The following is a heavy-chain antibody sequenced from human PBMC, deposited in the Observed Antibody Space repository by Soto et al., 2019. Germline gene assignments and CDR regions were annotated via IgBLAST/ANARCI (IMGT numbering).Heavy chain of an antibody. CDR2: ISYDGSNK. J-gene: IGHJ4*02. Sequence: QVQLVESGGGVVQPGRSLRLSCAASGFTFSSYAMHWVRQAPGKGLEWVAVISYDGSNKYYADSVKGRFTISRDNSKNTLYLQMNSLRAEDTAVYYCARADSPTLIPGTTSGWDYWGQGTLVTVSS. CDR1: GFTFSSYA. D-gene: IGHD1-20*01. V-gene: IGHV3-30-3*01. CDR3: ARADSPTLIPGTTSGWDY.